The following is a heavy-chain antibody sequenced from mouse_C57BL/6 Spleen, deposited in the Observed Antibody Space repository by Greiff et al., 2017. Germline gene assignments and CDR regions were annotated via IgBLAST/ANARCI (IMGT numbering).Heavy chain of an antibody. CDR2: ISSGGSTI. Sequence: EVHLVESGGGLVKPGGSLKLSCAASGFTFSDYGMHWVRQAPEKGLEWVAYISSGGSTINYADTVKGRFTISRDNAKNTLFLQMTSLRSEDTAMYYCANYDSGEGFDYWGQGTTLTVSS. CDR1: GFTFSDYG. D-gene: IGHD2-3*01. J-gene: IGHJ2*01. V-gene: IGHV5-17*01. CDR3: ANYDSGEGFDY.